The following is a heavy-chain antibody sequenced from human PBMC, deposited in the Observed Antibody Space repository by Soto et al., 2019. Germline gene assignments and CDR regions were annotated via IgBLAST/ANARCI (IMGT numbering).Heavy chain of an antibody. J-gene: IGHJ4*02. D-gene: IGHD4-17*01. Sequence: PGGSLRLSCAASGFTFSDYYMSWIRQAPEKGLEWVSYISSSGSTIYYADSVKGRFTISRDNAKNSLYLQMNSLRAEDTAVYYCAMDKGSYGDYSDYWGQGTLVTVSS. CDR1: GFTFSDYY. V-gene: IGHV3-11*01. CDR2: ISSSGSTI. CDR3: AMDKGSYGDYSDY.